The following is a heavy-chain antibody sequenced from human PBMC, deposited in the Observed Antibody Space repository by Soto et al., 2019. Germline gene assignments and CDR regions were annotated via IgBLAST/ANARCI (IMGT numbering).Heavy chain of an antibody. V-gene: IGHV3-23*01. CDR3: AKDAVSGDGVWLLDS. CDR1: GFTFRSYA. J-gene: IGHJ5*02. D-gene: IGHD4-17*01. CDR2: LLRSGSST. Sequence: PGGSLRLSCAASGFTFRSYAMSWARQAPGKGREWVSSLLRSGSSTYYADSVKGRFTISSDISANSLYLQMDSLRAEDTAVYYCAKDAVSGDGVWLLDSWGQGTVVTVSS.